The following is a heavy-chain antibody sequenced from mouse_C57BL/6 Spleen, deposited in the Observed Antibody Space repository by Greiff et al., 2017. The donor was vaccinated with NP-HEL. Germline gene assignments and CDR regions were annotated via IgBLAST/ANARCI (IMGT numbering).Heavy chain of an antibody. D-gene: IGHD5-2*01. CDR3: RISTINA. Sequence: EVQLQQSGAELVKPAASLKLSCTASGYNIKDIYIHWVKQRPEKGLERIRRTDPANGNTKYDPKFQGKATITPDTSSNTAYLQLSSLTSEDTAVYYCRISTINAWGQGTTLTVSS. V-gene: IGHV14-3*02. CDR1: GYNIKDIY. CDR2: TDPANGNT. J-gene: IGHJ2*01.